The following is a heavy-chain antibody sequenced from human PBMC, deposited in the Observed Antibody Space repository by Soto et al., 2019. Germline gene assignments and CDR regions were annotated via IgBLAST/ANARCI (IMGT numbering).Heavy chain of an antibody. CDR1: GFTVSSNY. V-gene: IGHV3-53*01. CDR3: ARSSSSGWYYYYYGMDV. CDR2: IYSGGST. D-gene: IGHD6-19*01. J-gene: IGHJ6*02. Sequence: EVQLVESGGGLIQPGGSLRLSCAASGFTVSSNYMSWVRQAPGKGLEWVSVIYSGGSTYYADSVKGRFTISRDNSKNTLYLQMNGLRAEDTAVYYCARSSSSGWYYYYYGMDVWGQGTTVTVSS.